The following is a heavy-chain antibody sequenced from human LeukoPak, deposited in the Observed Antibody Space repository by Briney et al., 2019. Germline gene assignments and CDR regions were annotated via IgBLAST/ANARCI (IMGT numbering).Heavy chain of an antibody. CDR2: IYYSGST. CDR3: ARSGWGSYRLAFDY. V-gene: IGHV4-59*01. J-gene: IGHJ4*02. Sequence: NPSETLSLTCTVSGGSISSYYWSWIRQPPGKGLEWIGYIYYSGSTNYNPSLKSRVTISVDTSKNQFSLKLSSVTAADTAVYYCARSGWGSYRLAFDYWGQGTLVTVSS. CDR1: GGSISSYY. D-gene: IGHD3-16*02.